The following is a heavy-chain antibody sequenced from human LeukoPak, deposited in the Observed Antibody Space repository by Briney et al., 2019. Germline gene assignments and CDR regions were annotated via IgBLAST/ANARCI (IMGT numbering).Heavy chain of an antibody. Sequence: PSETLSLTCTVSGGSISSSSYYWGWLRQPPGKGLEWIGSIYYSGSTYYNPSLKSRVTISVDTSKNQFSLKLSSVTAADTAVYYCARLDQPLLRYYFDYWGQGTLVTVSS. CDR3: ARLDQPLLRYYFDY. J-gene: IGHJ4*02. D-gene: IGHD2-2*01. V-gene: IGHV4-39*07. CDR2: IYYSGST. CDR1: GGSISSSSYY.